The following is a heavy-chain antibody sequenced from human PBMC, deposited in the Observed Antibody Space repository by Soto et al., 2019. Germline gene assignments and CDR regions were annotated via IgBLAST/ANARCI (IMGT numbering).Heavy chain of an antibody. J-gene: IGHJ6*02. CDR2: INHSGST. CDR1: GGSFSGYY. D-gene: IGHD5-18*01. CDR3: ARATRGYSYGYRYYYGMDV. V-gene: IGHV4-34*01. Sequence: SETLSLTCAVYGGSFSGYYWSWIRQPPGKGLEWIGEINHSGSTNYNPSLKSRVTISVDTSKNQFSLKLSSVTAADTAVYYCARATRGYSYGYRYYYGMDVWGQGTTVTVSS.